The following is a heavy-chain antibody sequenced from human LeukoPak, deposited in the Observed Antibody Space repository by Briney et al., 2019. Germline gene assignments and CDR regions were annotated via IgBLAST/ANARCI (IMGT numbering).Heavy chain of an antibody. D-gene: IGHD1-26*01. V-gene: IGHV3-23*01. CDR3: AKAFSGTLEFDY. Sequence: QTGGSLRLSCAASGFTFSSYAMSWVRQAPGKGLGWVSTISASGGSTFYADSVKGRFTISRDNSKNTLYLQVNSLRAEDTAVYYCAKAFSGTLEFDYWGQGTLVTVSS. CDR1: GFTFSSYA. J-gene: IGHJ4*02. CDR2: ISASGGST.